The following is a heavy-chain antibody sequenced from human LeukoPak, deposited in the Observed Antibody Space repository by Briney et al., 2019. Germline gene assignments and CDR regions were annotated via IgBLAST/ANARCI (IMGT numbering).Heavy chain of an antibody. CDR1: GYSFTSYW. V-gene: IGHV5-51*01. CDR3: ARHPRLYSGSYTLDY. D-gene: IGHD1-26*01. CDR2: IYPGDSDT. J-gene: IGHJ4*02. Sequence: GESLKISCEGSGYSFTSYWIGWVRQMPGKGLEWMGIIYPGDSDTRYSPSFQGQVTISADKSISTASLQWSSLKASDTAMYYCARHPRLYSGSYTLDYWGQGTLVTVSS.